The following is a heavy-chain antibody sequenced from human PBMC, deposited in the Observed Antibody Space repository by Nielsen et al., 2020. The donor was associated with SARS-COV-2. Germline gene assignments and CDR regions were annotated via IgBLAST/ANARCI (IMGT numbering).Heavy chain of an antibody. J-gene: IGHJ4*02. CDR2: ISYDGSNK. CDR3: AKDRAIFMIYITRGGPDS. D-gene: IGHD3/OR15-3a*01. CDR1: GFTFSSYG. V-gene: IGHV3-30*18. Sequence: GGSLRLSCAASGFTFSSYGMHWVRQAPGKGLEWVAVISYDGSNKYYADSVKGRFTISRDNSKNTLYLQMNSLRAEDTAMYYCAKDRAIFMIYITRGGPDSWGQGTLVTVSS.